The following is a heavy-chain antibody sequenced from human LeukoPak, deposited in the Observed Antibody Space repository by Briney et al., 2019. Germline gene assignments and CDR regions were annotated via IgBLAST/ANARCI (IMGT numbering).Heavy chain of an antibody. CDR1: GFTFSSYS. V-gene: IGHV3-21*01. CDR2: ISSSSSYI. J-gene: IGHJ4*02. Sequence: GGSLRLSCAASGFTFSSYSMNWVRQAPGKGLEWVSSISSSSSYIYYADSVKGRFTISRDNAKDSLHLQMNSLRAEDTAVYYCARVGGDSYGYGYGYWGQGTLVTVSS. CDR3: ARVGGDSYGYGYGY. D-gene: IGHD5-18*01.